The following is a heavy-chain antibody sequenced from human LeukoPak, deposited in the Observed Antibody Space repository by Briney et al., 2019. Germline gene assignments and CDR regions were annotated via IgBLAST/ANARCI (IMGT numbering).Heavy chain of an antibody. CDR2: IYHTGNS. D-gene: IGHD2/OR15-2a*01. J-gene: IGHJ4*02. CDR3: ARHPFSSPFDS. V-gene: IGHV4-59*08. Sequence: PSETLSLTCTVSGGSVSSDYWSWIRQPPGKGLEWIGYIYHTGNSDYNPSLKSRATISLDTSKNQFSLKLTSVTAADTAVYFCARHPFSSPFDSWGQGTLVPVSS. CDR1: GGSVSSDY.